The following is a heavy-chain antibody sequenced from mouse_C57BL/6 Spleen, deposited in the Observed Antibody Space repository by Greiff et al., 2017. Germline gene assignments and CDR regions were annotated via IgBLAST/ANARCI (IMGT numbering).Heavy chain of an antibody. Sequence: VQLQQSGPELVKPGASVKISCKASGYAFSSSWMNWVKQRPGKGLEWIGRIYPGDGDTNYNGKFKGKATLTADKSSSTDYMQLSSLTSEDSAVYFCARSVGYYGNYADYFDYWGPAPTLTVSS. CDR2: IYPGDGDT. J-gene: IGHJ2*01. CDR3: ARSVGYYGNYADYFDY. CDR1: GYAFSSSW. V-gene: IGHV1-82*01. D-gene: IGHD2-1*01.